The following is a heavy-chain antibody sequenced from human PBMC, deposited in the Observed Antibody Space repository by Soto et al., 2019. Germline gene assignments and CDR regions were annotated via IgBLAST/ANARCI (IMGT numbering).Heavy chain of an antibody. CDR2: ISDSGGSA. V-gene: IGHV3-23*01. J-gene: IGHJ4*02. CDR3: VKNGHCLTVLFNY. CDR1: GFTFSTYA. Sequence: EMQLLESGGGLVQPGGSLRLSCAASGFTFSTYAMSWVRQAPGKGLEWVSSISDSGGSAYYADSVKGRFTISRDNSKDTLYLQMNTLRAEDTAVYYCVKNGHCLTVLFNYWGQGTLVAVSS. D-gene: IGHD2-8*01.